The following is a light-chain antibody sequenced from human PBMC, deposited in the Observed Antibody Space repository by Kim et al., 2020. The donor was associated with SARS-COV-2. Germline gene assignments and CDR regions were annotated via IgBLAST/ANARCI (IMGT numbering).Light chain of an antibody. CDR2: DVT. Sequence: QSALTQPASVSGSPGQPITISCTGTNSDIGGHNSASWYQQYPGTAPKLLIYDVTRRASGISNRFSGSKSGNTASLTITGLQTEDEADYYCSSYTTSTTWVFGGWTQLTVL. V-gene: IGLV2-14*03. CDR1: NSDIGGHNS. CDR3: SSYTTSTTWV. J-gene: IGLJ3*02.